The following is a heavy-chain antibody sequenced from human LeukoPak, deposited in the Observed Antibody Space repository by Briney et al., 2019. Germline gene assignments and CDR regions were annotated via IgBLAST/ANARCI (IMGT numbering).Heavy chain of an antibody. CDR1: GFTFSSYS. Sequence: GSLRLSCAASGFTFSSYSMNWVRQAPGKGLEWVSYISSSSSTIYYADSVKGRFTISRDNAKNSLYLQMNSLRAEDTAVYYCARDPYYDDGDYWGQGTLVTVSS. J-gene: IGHJ4*02. V-gene: IGHV3-48*04. CDR3: ARDPYYDDGDY. CDR2: ISSSSSTI. D-gene: IGHD3-22*01.